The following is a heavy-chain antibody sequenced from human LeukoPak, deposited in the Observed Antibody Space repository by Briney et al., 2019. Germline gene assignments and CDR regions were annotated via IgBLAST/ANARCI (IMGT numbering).Heavy chain of an antibody. D-gene: IGHD3-16*01. V-gene: IGHV3-21*01. J-gene: IGHJ4*02. CDR1: GFTFSSYS. CDR2: SSSSSSYT. CDR3: AKDQRMITFGGASYFDY. Sequence: GGSLRLSCAASGFTFSSYSMNWVRQAPGKGLEWVSSSSSSSSYTYYADSVKGRFTISRDNSKNTLYLQMNSLRAEDTAVYYCAKDQRMITFGGASYFDYWGQGTLVTVSS.